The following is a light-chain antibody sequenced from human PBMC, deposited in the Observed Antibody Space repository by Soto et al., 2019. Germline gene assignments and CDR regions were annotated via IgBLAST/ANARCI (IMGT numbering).Light chain of an antibody. V-gene: IGKV3-15*01. CDR3: QQYTKRWT. CDR2: SAA. Sequence: EIVMTQSPATLSVSPGERVTLSCRASQSVGSNLAWYQKKPGQAPRLLIYSAATRDTGISVRVSGSGFVTDFTLSIRSLQSEDFGVYYCQQYTKRWTFGQGTKVEIK. J-gene: IGKJ1*01. CDR1: QSVGSN.